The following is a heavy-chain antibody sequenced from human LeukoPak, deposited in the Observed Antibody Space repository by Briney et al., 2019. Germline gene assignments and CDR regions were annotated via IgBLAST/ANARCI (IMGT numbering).Heavy chain of an antibody. D-gene: IGHD3-22*01. V-gene: IGHV7-4-1*02. CDR1: GYTFTGYY. Sequence: GASVKVSCKASGYTFTGYYMHWVRQAPGQGLEWMGWINTNTGNPTYAQGFTGRFVFSLDTSVSTAYLQISSLKAEDTAVYYCARGGNYYDSEVDYWGQGTLVTVSS. CDR2: INTNTGNP. J-gene: IGHJ4*02. CDR3: ARGGNYYDSEVDY.